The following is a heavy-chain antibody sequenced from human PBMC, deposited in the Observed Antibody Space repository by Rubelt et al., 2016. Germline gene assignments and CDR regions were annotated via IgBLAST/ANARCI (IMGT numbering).Heavy chain of an antibody. CDR3: ARHGRPSITIFGPF. CDR1: GGSISSYY. V-gene: IGHV4-59*05. CDR2: IYYSGST. Sequence: QVQLQESGPGLVKPSETLSLTCTVSGGSISSYYWSWIRQPPGKGLEWIGSIYYSGSTYYNPSLKSRVTISGDTSKNQFSLKRSSVTAADTAVYYCARHGRPSITIFGPFWGQGTLVTVSS. J-gene: IGHJ4*02. D-gene: IGHD3-3*01.